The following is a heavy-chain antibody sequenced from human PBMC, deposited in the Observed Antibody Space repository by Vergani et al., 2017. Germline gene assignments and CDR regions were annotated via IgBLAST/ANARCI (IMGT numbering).Heavy chain of an antibody. CDR2: INHSGST. CDR3: ARLPRGIAALPLRPPDYYMDV. V-gene: IGHV4-34*01. D-gene: IGHD6-6*01. J-gene: IGHJ6*03. Sequence: QVQLQQWGAGLLKPSETLSLTCAVYGGSFSGYYWSWIRQPPGKGLEWIGEINHSGSTNYNPSLKSRVTISVDTSKNQFSLKLSSVTAADTAVYYCARLPRGIAALPLRPPDYYMDVWGKGTTVTVSS. CDR1: GGSFSGYY.